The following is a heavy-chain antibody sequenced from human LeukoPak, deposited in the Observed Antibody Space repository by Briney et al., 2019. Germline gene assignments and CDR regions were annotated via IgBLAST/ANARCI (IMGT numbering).Heavy chain of an antibody. J-gene: IGHJ4*02. CDR1: GYTFTSYY. V-gene: IGHV1-46*03. CDR2: INPSGGST. Sequence: ASVKVSCKTSGYTFTSYYIHLVRQAPGQGLEWMGVINPSGGSTVYAQRFQGRVAMTRDTSATTMYMELTSLRSEDTAVYYCAGEIVGANYWGQGTLVTVSS. CDR3: AGEIVGANY. D-gene: IGHD1-26*01.